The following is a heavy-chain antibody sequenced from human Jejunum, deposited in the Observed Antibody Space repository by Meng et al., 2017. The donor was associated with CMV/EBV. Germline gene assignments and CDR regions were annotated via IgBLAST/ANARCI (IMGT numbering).Heavy chain of an antibody. CDR1: FITRTSDY. D-gene: IGHD1-26*01. Sequence: FITRTSDYWDWIRYSPGKGLEWIGTVYHDGTTYYNPSLKSRVTISIDSSKNQFSLSLTSVTAADTALYYCARALQVGVAGRGASGYWGQGTLVTVSS. CDR3: ARALQVGVAGRGASGY. V-gene: IGHV4-39*01. CDR2: VYHDGTT. J-gene: IGHJ4*02.